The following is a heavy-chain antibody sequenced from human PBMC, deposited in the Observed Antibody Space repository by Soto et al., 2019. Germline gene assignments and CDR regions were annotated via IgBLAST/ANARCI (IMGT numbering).Heavy chain of an antibody. J-gene: IGHJ3*02. D-gene: IGHD2-2*01. V-gene: IGHV3-74*03. CDR1: GFTFSGHW. CDR3: AREAGYCSRTSCYRRAFDT. Sequence: EVQLVESGGDLVQPGGSLRFSCAASGFTFSGHWMHWVRQVPGKGLEWVSRINTDGGTSAYADSVKGRFTISRDNAKNTLYLQMNALRAEDTAVYYCAREAGYCSRTSCYRRAFDTWGQGTRVTVSS. CDR2: INTDGGTS.